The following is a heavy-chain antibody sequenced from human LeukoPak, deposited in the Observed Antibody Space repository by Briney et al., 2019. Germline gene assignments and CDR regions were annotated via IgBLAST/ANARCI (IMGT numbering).Heavy chain of an antibody. CDR2: MYTSGST. Sequence: PSETLSLTCTVSGGSISSGSYYWSWIRQPAGKGLEWIGRMYTSGSTNYNPSLKSRVTISVDTSKNQFSLKLSSVTAADTAVYYCAREAFYYGSGSQNWFDPWGQGTLVTVSS. CDR1: GGSISSGSYY. D-gene: IGHD3-10*01. J-gene: IGHJ5*02. CDR3: AREAFYYGSGSQNWFDP. V-gene: IGHV4-61*02.